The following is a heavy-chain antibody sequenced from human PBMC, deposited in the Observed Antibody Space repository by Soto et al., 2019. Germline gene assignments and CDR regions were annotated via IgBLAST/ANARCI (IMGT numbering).Heavy chain of an antibody. CDR3: ARIGVGATTSQYYYYGMDV. V-gene: IGHV3-53*01. Sequence: EVQLVESGGGLIQPGGSLRLSCAASGFTVSSNYMSWVRQAPGKGLEWVSVIYSGGSTYYADSVKGRFTISRDNSKNTLYLQMNSLRAEDTAVYYCARIGVGATTSQYYYYGMDVWGQGTTVTVSS. CDR1: GFTVSSNY. CDR2: IYSGGST. D-gene: IGHD1-26*01. J-gene: IGHJ6*02.